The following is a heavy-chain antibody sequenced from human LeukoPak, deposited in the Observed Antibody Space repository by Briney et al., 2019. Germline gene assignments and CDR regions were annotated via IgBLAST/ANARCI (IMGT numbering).Heavy chain of an antibody. CDR2: IGDNGDST. J-gene: IGHJ4*02. CDR1: GFTFSSYA. V-gene: IGHV3-23*01. CDR3: AKGGKWDVTPFDY. D-gene: IGHD1-26*01. Sequence: PGGSLRLSCAASGFTFSSYAMSWVRQAPGKGLEWVSTIGDNGDSTYYADSVKGRFTISRDNSKNTLYLQVNSLRAEDTAVYYCAKGGKWDVTPFDYWGQGTLVTVSS.